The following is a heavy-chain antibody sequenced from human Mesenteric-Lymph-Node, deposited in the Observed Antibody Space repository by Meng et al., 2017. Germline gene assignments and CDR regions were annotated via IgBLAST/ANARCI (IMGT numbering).Heavy chain of an antibody. Sequence: QVQLVDSGGGVVQPGGSMSLSCAASGFTFTDYAIHWVRQALGRGLEWVAIVSHDGNSGCYADSVKGRFSISGDNFRNTQYLQMNSLRPEDTAVYYCARDKSHYDGRSGWFDPWGQGTLVTVSS. CDR2: VSHDGNSG. CDR1: GFTFTDYA. D-gene: IGHD3-16*01. CDR3: ARDKSHYDGRSGWFDP. V-gene: IGHV3-30-3*01. J-gene: IGHJ5*02.